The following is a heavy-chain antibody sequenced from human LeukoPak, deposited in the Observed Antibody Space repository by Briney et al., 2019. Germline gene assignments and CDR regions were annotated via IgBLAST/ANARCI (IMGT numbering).Heavy chain of an antibody. CDR1: GFTFSSYS. CDR3: AIAGDYYYYYYMDV. D-gene: IGHD3-10*01. Sequence: SGGSLRLSCAASGFTFSSYSMNWVRQAPGKGLEWVSSISSSSSYIFYADSGKGRFTICRDNAKNSLYLQMNSLRAEDTAVYYCAIAGDYYYYYYMDVWGKGTTVTVSS. CDR2: ISSSSSYI. J-gene: IGHJ6*03. V-gene: IGHV3-21*01.